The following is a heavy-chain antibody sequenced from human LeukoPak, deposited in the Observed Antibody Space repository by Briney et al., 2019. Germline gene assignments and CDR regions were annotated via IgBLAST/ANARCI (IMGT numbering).Heavy chain of an antibody. CDR3: ASVYMVRGVISAFDI. CDR2: IYPGDSDT. Sequence: GESLKISCKGSGYSFTSYWIGWVRQMPGKGLEWMGIIYPGDSDTRYSPSFQGQVTISADKSISTAYLQWSSLKASDTAMYYCASVYMVRGVISAFDIWGQGTMVTVSS. V-gene: IGHV5-51*01. CDR1: GYSFTSYW. D-gene: IGHD3-10*01. J-gene: IGHJ3*02.